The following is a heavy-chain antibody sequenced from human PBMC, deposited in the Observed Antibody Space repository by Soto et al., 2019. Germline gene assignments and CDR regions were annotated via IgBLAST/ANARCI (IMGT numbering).Heavy chain of an antibody. D-gene: IGHD2-21*02. J-gene: IGHJ3*02. V-gene: IGHV3-53*02. CDR3: ARGSYCGGGCYGAAFDI. Sequence: VQLVETGGGLIQPGGSLRLSCAASGLTVSTSYMSWVHQAPGKGLEWVSIIYSDGSTFYADSVKGRFSISRDNSRNTLYLQMNSLRAEDTAVYYCARGSYCGGGCYGAAFDIWGQGTVVTVSS. CDR2: IYSDGST. CDR1: GLTVSTSY.